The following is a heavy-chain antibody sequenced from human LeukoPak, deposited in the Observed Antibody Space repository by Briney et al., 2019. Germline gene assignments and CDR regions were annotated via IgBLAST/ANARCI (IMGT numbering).Heavy chain of an antibody. CDR1: GFTFSTYG. Sequence: PGGSLRLSCAASGFTFSTYGMYWVRQAPGKGLEWVAFIRYDGSNKYYADSVKGRFTISRDNSKNTLYLQMNSLRAEDTAVYYCARDRDIVVVPAAIYDYWGQGTLVTVSS. V-gene: IGHV3-30*02. J-gene: IGHJ4*02. CDR2: IRYDGSNK. CDR3: ARDRDIVVVPAAIYDY. D-gene: IGHD2-2*01.